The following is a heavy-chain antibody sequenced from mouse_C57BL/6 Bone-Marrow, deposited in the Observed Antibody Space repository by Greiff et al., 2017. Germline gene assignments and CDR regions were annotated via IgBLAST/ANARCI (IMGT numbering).Heavy chain of an antibody. V-gene: IGHV10-1*01. Sequence: EVQLQQSGGGLVQPKGSLKLSCAASGFSFNTYAMNWVRQAPGKGLEWVARIRSKSNNYATYYADSVKDRFTISRDDSESMLYLQMNNLKTEDTAMYYCVRPHMDYWGQGTSVTVSS. CDR3: VRPHMDY. CDR2: IRSKSNNYAT. J-gene: IGHJ4*01. CDR1: GFSFNTYA.